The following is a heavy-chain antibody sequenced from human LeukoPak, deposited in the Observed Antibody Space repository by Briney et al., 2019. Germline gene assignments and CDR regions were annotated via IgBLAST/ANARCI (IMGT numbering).Heavy chain of an antibody. J-gene: IGHJ6*03. D-gene: IGHD1-1*01. V-gene: IGHV4-59*01. CDR2: VFDSGST. Sequence: SETLSLTCSVSGAPFSTNYWSWIRQPPGRGLEWIGYVFDSGSTNYNPSLKSRVTISVDTSTKQFSLRLSSVTAADTAVYYCARLYQQSKWKYYYSYMDVWGKGTAVTVSS. CDR3: ARLYQQSKWKYYYSYMDV. CDR1: GAPFSTNY.